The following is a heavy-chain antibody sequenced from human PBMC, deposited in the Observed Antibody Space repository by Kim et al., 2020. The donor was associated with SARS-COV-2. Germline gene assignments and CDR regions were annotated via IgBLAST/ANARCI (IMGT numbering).Heavy chain of an antibody. CDR2: IYYSGST. CDR1: GGSISSGGYY. D-gene: IGHD2-21*01. J-gene: IGHJ5*02. V-gene: IGHV4-31*03. Sequence: SETLSLTCTVSGGSISSGGYYWSWIRQHPGKGLEWIGYIYYSGSTYYNPSLKSRVTISVDTSKNQFSLKLSSVTAADTAVYYCARAPIVVVWFDPWGQGTLVTVSS. CDR3: ARAPIVVVWFDP.